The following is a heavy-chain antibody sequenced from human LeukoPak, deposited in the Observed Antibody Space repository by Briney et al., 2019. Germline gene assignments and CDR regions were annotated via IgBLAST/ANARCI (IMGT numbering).Heavy chain of an antibody. CDR3: AGGIAMVRGGDV. V-gene: IGHV3-7*01. CDR2: IKQDGSEK. CDR1: GLTFSTYW. Sequence: PGGSLRLSCAASGLTFSTYWMTWVRQAPGKGLEWVANIKQDGSEKNCVDSVKGRFTISRDNAKNSLYLQMNSLRVEDTAVYYCAGGIAMVRGGDVWGKGTTVTVSS. J-gene: IGHJ6*04. D-gene: IGHD3-10*01.